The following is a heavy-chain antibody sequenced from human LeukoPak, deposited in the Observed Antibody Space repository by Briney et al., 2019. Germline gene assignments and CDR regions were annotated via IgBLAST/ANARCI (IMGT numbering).Heavy chain of an antibody. CDR1: GYTFTAYY. J-gene: IGHJ4*02. CDR3: ARAISAGSHITASDC. D-gene: IGHD2-15*01. CDR2: INPNSDFT. V-gene: IGHV1-2*02. Sequence: ASVKVSCTTSGYTFTAYYMHWVRQAPGQGLEWMGWINPNSDFTNFAQNFQGRVTMTSDTSISTAYMELSRLRSDDTAVYYCARAISAGSHITASDCWGQGTLVTVSS.